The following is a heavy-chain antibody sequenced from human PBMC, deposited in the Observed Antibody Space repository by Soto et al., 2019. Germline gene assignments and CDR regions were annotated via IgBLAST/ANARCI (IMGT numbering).Heavy chain of an antibody. CDR3: VRDYSSFPAA. J-gene: IGHJ5*02. Sequence: QVQLVQSGAEVKKLGASVKVSCQTSGYSFTRYGVSWVRQAPGQGLEWMGWISPFNGNTNYAHHFRGKITMTTDTSTDSASSEVRSLTYDDTAGYFCVRDYSSFPAAWGQGTLVSVSS. CDR1: GYSFTRYG. V-gene: IGHV1-18*01. D-gene: IGHD3-22*01. CDR2: ISPFNGNT.